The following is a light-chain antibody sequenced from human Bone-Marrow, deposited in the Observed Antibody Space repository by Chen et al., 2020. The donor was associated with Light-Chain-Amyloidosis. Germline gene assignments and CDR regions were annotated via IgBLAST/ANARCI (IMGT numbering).Light chain of an antibody. V-gene: IGKV3-20*01. CDR1: QSISKNY. CDR2: GAS. CDR3: QQYGTSPDYT. J-gene: IGKJ2*01. Sequence: EILLTQSPGTLSLSPWERVTLSCRASQSISKNYVSWYQQRRGQAPRLLIYGASNRATGLPDRFSGSGSGTDFTLTISELEPEDFAVYYCQQYGTSPDYTFGQGTRLEIK.